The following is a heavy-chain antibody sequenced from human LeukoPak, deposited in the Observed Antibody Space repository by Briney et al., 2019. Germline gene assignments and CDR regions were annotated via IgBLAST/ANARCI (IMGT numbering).Heavy chain of an antibody. D-gene: IGHD1-26*01. Sequence: GGSLRLSCAASGFTFSSYGMHWVRQAPGKGLEWVAVISYDGSNKYYADSVKGRFTISRDNSKNTLYLQMNSLRAEDTAVYYCAKDRSGSPFDYWGQGTLVTVSP. CDR3: AKDRSGSPFDY. J-gene: IGHJ4*02. V-gene: IGHV3-30*18. CDR1: GFTFSSYG. CDR2: ISYDGSNK.